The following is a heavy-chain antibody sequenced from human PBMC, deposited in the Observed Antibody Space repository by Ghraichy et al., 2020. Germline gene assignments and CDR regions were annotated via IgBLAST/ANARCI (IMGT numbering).Heavy chain of an antibody. V-gene: IGHV3-33*01. CDR1: GFTFSNYG. D-gene: IGHD3-10*01. Sequence: GGSLRLSCGASGFTFSNYGMHWVRQAPGKGLEWVAGICYDGSNKYYADSVKGRFTISRDNSKNTLYLQMNSLRAEDTAVYYCARDLYGFVGEGNAFDIWGQGTMVTVSS. CDR2: ICYDGSNK. J-gene: IGHJ3*02. CDR3: ARDLYGFVGEGNAFDI.